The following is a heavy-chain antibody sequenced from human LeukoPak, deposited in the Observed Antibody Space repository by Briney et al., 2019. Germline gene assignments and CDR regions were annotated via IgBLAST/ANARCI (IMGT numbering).Heavy chain of an antibody. J-gene: IGHJ4*02. V-gene: IGHV4-34*01. CDR3: ASSPNWNGDY. CDR1: GGSFSGYY. Sequence: SETLSLTCAVYGGSFSGYYWSWIRQPPGKGLEWIGEINHSGSTNYNPSLKSRVTISVDTPKNQFSLKLSSVTAADTAVYYCASSPNWNGDYWGQGTLVTVSS. CDR2: INHSGST. D-gene: IGHD1-1*01.